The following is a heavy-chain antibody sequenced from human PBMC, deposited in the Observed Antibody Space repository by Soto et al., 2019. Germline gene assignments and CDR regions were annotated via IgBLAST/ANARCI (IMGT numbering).Heavy chain of an antibody. CDR3: ASELHYDILTGYRGHYFDY. V-gene: IGHV4-30-4*01. CDR2: IYYSGST. D-gene: IGHD3-9*01. CDR1: GGSISSGDYY. J-gene: IGHJ4*02. Sequence: SETLSLTCTVSGGSISSGDYYWSWIRQPPGKGLEWIGYIYYSGSTYYNPSLKSRVTISVDTSRNQFSLKLSSVTAADTAVYYCASELHYDILTGYRGHYFDYWGQGTLVTVSS.